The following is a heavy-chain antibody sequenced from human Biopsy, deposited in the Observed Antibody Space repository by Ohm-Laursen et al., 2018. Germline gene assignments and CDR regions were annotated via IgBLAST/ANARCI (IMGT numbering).Heavy chain of an antibody. CDR3: ARSVGIMAAPIDY. CDR2: IYLGGTT. Sequence: SLRLSCAASGITVSGNYMTWVRQAPGKGLEWVSVIYLGGTTYYADSVKGRFTISRDNSKNMVYLQMNSLRVEDTAVYYCARSVGIMAAPIDYWGQGTLVTVSS. CDR1: GITVSGNY. J-gene: IGHJ4*02. V-gene: IGHV3-53*01. D-gene: IGHD3-16*01.